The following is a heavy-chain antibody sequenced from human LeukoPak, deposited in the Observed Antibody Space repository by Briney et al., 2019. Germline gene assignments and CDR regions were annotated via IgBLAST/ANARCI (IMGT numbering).Heavy chain of an antibody. J-gene: IGHJ4*02. CDR3: ARCSGGSCYHFDDY. Sequence: GGSLRLSCAASGFTFSTYSMNWVRQAPGKGLEWVSSISSGGRYIYYADSVKGRFTISRDNAKNSLYLQMNSVRAEDTALYYCARCSGGSCYHFDDYWGQGTLVTAS. CDR2: ISSGGRYI. D-gene: IGHD2-15*01. V-gene: IGHV3-21*01. CDR1: GFTFSTYS.